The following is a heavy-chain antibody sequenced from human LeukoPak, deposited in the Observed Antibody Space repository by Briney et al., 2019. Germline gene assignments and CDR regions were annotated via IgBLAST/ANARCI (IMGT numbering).Heavy chain of an antibody. Sequence: GGSLRLSCAASRFTFSSYSMSWVRQAPGKGLEWVANMKQNGSEKYYVDSVKGRFTIPRDNPKKSLYLQMNSLRAEDTAVYYCARDRYGTFDIWGQGTMVTVSS. CDR1: RFTFSSYS. CDR2: MKQNGSEK. CDR3: ARDRYGTFDI. V-gene: IGHV3-7*01. D-gene: IGHD4-17*01. J-gene: IGHJ3*02.